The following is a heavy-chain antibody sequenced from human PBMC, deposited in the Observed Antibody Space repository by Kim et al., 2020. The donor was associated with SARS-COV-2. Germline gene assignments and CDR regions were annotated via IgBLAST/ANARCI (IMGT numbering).Heavy chain of an antibody. D-gene: IGHD1-26*01. CDR1: GYTFTSYW. J-gene: IGHJ4*01. CDR3: ARAWDQNFDF. V-gene: IGHV1-46*01. Sequence: ASVKVSCKASGYTFTSYWIHWVRQAPGQWLEWMGMINPSNAYTRYAQSFQGRVTTTSDTSTSTASMELSSLTSEDTAVYYCARAWDQNFDFWGHGTLVTV. CDR2: INPSNAYT.